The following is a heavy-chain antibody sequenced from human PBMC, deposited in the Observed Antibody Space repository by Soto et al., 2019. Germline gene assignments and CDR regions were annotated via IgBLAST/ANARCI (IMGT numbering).Heavy chain of an antibody. CDR2: ISYDGSNK. Sequence: QVQLVESGGGVVQPGRSLRLSCTASGFTFSNYGMHWVRQAPGKGLKWVAVISYDGSNKYYADSVKGRFTISRDNSKNTLYVQMNSLRAEDTAVYYCARGRDYLGGDFDYWGQGTLVTVSS. CDR1: GFTFSNYG. D-gene: IGHD3-16*01. CDR3: ARGRDYLGGDFDY. J-gene: IGHJ4*02. V-gene: IGHV3-30-3*01.